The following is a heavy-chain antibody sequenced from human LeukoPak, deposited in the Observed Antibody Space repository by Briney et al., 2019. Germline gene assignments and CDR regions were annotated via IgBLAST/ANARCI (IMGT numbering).Heavy chain of an antibody. Sequence: GASVKVSCKASGYTFTSYAMNWVRQAPGQGLEWMGWINTNTGNPTYAQGFTGRFVFSLDTSVSTAYLQISSLKAEDTAVYYCARLGYCSTTSCAKGPFDYWGQGTLVTVSS. D-gene: IGHD2-2*01. J-gene: IGHJ4*02. CDR3: ARLGYCSTTSCAKGPFDY. V-gene: IGHV7-4-1*02. CDR2: INTNTGNP. CDR1: GYTFTSYA.